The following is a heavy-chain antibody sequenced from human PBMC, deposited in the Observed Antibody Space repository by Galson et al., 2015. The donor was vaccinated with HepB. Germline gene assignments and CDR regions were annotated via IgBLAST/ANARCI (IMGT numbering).Heavy chain of an antibody. CDR3: ARARGNTMIVVLKHYGMDV. D-gene: IGHD3-22*01. Sequence: SVKVSCKASGGTFSSYAISWVRQAPGQGLEWMGRIIPILGIANYAQKFQGRVTITADKSTSTAYMELSSLRSEDTAVYYCARARGNTMIVVLKHYGMDVWGQGTTVTVSS. CDR1: GGTFSSYA. V-gene: IGHV1-69*04. CDR2: IIPILGIA. J-gene: IGHJ6*02.